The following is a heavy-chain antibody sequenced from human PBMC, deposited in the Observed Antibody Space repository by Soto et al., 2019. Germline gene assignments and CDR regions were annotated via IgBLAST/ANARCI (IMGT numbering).Heavy chain of an antibody. V-gene: IGHV5-10-1*01. CDR3: AIQGRITIFGVVIPDPYYYGMDV. Sequence: GESLKISCKGSGYSFTSYWISWVRRMPGKGLEWMGRIDPSDSYTNYSPSFQGHVTISADKSISTAYLQWSSLKASDTAMYYCAIQGRITIFGVVIPDPYYYGMDVWGQGTTVTVSS. J-gene: IGHJ6*02. D-gene: IGHD3-3*01. CDR1: GYSFTSYW. CDR2: IDPSDSYT.